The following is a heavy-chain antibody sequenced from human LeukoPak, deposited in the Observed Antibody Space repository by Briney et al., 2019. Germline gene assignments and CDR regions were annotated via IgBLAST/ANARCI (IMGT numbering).Heavy chain of an antibody. D-gene: IGHD5-12*01. CDR3: AKDKAPLYTGYDWDLDF. CDR2: ISWNSGSI. V-gene: IGHV3-9*01. CDR1: GFTFHQYA. Sequence: GGSLRLSCAASGFTFHQYAIHWVRQVPGKGLEWVSGISWNSGSIGYADSVKGRFTISRDSAKNSVYLQMNSLRPEDTALYYCAKDKAPLYTGYDWDLDFWGQGTLVTVSS. J-gene: IGHJ4*02.